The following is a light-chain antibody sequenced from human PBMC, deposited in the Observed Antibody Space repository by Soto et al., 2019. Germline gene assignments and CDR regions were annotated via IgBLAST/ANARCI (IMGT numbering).Light chain of an antibody. J-gene: IGKJ2*01. Sequence: EIVLTRSPGTLSLSPGERAILSCRASQTVTSGYLAWYQQRPGQAPRLLIFGASNRATDIPDRFSGSGSGTDFTLTISGLEPEDFAVFYCQQYARSPYTFGQGTNLEI. CDR3: QQYARSPYT. V-gene: IGKV3-20*01. CDR2: GAS. CDR1: QTVTSGY.